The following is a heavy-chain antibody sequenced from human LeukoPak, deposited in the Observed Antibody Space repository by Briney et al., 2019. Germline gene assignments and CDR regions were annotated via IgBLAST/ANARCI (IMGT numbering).Heavy chain of an antibody. V-gene: IGHV4-59*01. D-gene: IGHD3-3*01. CDR2: IYYIGST. CDR1: GGSISRYY. Sequence: SETLSLTCTVSGGSISRYYWSWIRQPPGKGLEWIGFIYYIGSTNYNPSLKSRVTISVDTSKNQFSLKLSSVTAADTAVYYCASGSPHYDFWSGGKDYYYYGMDVWGQGTTVTVSS. J-gene: IGHJ6*02. CDR3: ASGSPHYDFWSGGKDYYYYGMDV.